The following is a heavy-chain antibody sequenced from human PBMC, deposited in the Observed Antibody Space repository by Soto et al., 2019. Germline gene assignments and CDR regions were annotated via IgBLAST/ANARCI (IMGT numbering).Heavy chain of an antibody. CDR2: ISGSGGST. Sequence: GGSLRLSCAASGFTFSSYAMHWVRQAPGKGLEWVSVISGSGGSTYYADSVKGRFTISRDSSKNTLYLQMNSLRAEDTAVYYCAKSTSSWYYFDYWGQGTLVTVSS. CDR3: AKSTSSWYYFDY. J-gene: IGHJ4*02. CDR1: GFTFSSYA. V-gene: IGHV3-23*01. D-gene: IGHD6-13*01.